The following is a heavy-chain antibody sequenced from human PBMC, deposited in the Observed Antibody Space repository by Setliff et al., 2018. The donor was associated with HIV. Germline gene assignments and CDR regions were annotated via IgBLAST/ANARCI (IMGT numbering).Heavy chain of an antibody. J-gene: IGHJ6*02. Sequence: SETLSLTCTVSGYSTSSGYYWGWIRQPPGKGLEWIGSIYHSGSTYYNPSLKSRVTISVDTSKNQFSLKLSSVTAADTAVYYCACIAVAGTGYYYGMDVWGQGTTVTVSS. V-gene: IGHV4-38-2*02. CDR2: IYHSGST. D-gene: IGHD6-19*01. CDR3: ACIAVAGTGYYYGMDV. CDR1: GYSTSSGYY.